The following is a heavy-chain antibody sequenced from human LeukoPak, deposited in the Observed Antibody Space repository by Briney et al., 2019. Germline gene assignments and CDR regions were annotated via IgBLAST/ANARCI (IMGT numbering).Heavy chain of an antibody. V-gene: IGHV1-18*01. J-gene: IGHJ5*02. CDR2: ISAYNGNT. Sequence: ASVKVSCKASGYTFTSYGISWVRQPPGQGLEWMGWISAYNGNTNYAQKLQGRVTMTTDTSTSTAYMELRSLRSDDTAVYYCARTTYYYDSSGPRWFDPWGQGTLVTVSS. CDR1: GYTFTSYG. D-gene: IGHD3-22*01. CDR3: ARTTYYYDSSGPRWFDP.